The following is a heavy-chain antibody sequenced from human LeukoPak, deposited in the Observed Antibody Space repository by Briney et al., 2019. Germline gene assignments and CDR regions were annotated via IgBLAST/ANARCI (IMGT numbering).Heavy chain of an antibody. D-gene: IGHD6-19*01. J-gene: IGHJ4*02. CDR2: IYYSGST. CDR1: GGSISSSSYY. Sequence: SETLSLTCTVSGGSISSSSYYWSWIRQPPGKGLEWIGYIYYSGSTNYNPSLKSRVTISVDTSKNQFSLKLSSVTAADTAMYYCASDVFSGWYFNYWGQGTLVTVSS. V-gene: IGHV4-61*01. CDR3: ASDVFSGWYFNY.